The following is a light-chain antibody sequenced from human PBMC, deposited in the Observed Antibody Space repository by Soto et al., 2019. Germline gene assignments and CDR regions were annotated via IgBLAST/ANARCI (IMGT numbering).Light chain of an antibody. V-gene: IGKV1-17*01. CDR2: DTT. J-gene: IGKJ1*01. Sequence: DIQMTQSPSSVSASVGDRVTITCRASQSIREELDWYQQKPGKAPKRLIYDTTTLQSWVPSRFSGDGSGTEFTLTISSLQSEDFATYFCLQHKSYPWTFGQGTKVDIK. CDR3: LQHKSYPWT. CDR1: QSIREE.